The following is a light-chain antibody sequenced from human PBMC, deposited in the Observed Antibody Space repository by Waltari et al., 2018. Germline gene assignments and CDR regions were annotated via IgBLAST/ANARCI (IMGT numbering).Light chain of an antibody. CDR1: QTISRY. CDR2: GAS. J-gene: IGKJ1*01. V-gene: IGKV1-39*01. Sequence: DIQMTQSPSSLSASVGDRVPITCRASQTISRYLNWYQQKPGKAPNLLIYGASSLQSGVPSRFSGSGSGRDFTLIITSLQPEDFATYYCQESYSFSRTFGQGTKVEIK. CDR3: QESYSFSRT.